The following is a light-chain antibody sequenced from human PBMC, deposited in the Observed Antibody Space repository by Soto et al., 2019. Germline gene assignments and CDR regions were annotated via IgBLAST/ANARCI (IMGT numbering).Light chain of an antibody. V-gene: IGLV2-23*01. Sequence: QSVLTQPASVSGSPGQSITMSCAGASSDVGSYNLVSWYQQYPGKAPKLIIYEGNKRPPGVSNRFSGSGSGNTASLTISGLQAEDAADYYCCSYTGSSTSFGGGTKLTVL. CDR2: EGN. J-gene: IGLJ3*02. CDR3: CSYTGSSTS. CDR1: SSDVGSYNL.